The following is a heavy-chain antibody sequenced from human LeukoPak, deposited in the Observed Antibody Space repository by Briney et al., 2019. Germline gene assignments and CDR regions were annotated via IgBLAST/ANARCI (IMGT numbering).Heavy chain of an antibody. CDR1: GFTFSSYS. D-gene: IGHD3-9*01. Sequence: PGGSLRLSCAASGFTFSSYSMNWVRQAPGEGLEWVSSISSSSSYISYADSVRGRFTISRDNAKNSLYLQMNSLRAEDTAVYYCASRSLRYFDWLSPFDYWGQGTLVTVSS. V-gene: IGHV3-21*01. J-gene: IGHJ4*02. CDR3: ASRSLRYFDWLSPFDY. CDR2: ISSSSSYI.